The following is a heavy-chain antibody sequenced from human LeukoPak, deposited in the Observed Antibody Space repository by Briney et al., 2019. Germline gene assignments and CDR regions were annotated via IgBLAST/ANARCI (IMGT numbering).Heavy chain of an antibody. V-gene: IGHV3-21*01. CDR3: VREARESGGFDY. J-gene: IGHJ4*02. CDR1: GFTFSSYS. D-gene: IGHD5-24*01. Sequence: GGSPRLSCAASGFTFSSYSMNWVRQAPGKGLEWVSSISSSSSYIYYADSVKGRFTISRDNAKNSLYLQMNSLRAEDTAVYYCVREARESGGFDYWGQGTLVTVSS. CDR2: ISSSSSYI.